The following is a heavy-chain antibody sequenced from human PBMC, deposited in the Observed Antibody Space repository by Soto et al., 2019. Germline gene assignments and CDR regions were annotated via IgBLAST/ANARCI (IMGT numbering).Heavy chain of an antibody. CDR3: ARDRSPRSSWYYYYGMDV. J-gene: IGHJ6*02. CDR2: INPNSGGT. V-gene: IGHV1-2*04. D-gene: IGHD1-1*01. CDR1: GYTFTGYY. Sequence: ASVKVSCKASGYTFTGYYMHWVRQAPGQGLEWMGWINPNSGGTNYAQKFQGWVTMTRDTSISTAYMELSRLRSDDTAVYYCARDRSPRSSWYYYYGMDVWGQGTTVTVSS.